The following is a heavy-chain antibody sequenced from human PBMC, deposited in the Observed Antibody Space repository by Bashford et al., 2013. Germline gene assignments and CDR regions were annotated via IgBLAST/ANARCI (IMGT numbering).Heavy chain of an antibody. V-gene: IGHV3-33*01. CDR2: IYYDGNTK. D-gene: IGHD3-10*01. CDR3: ATAASTLVQGGVFDY. Sequence: VRQAPGKGLEWVAGIYYDGNTKHYADSVKGRVTISRDNSRNTVYLQLNSLRAEDTAVYYCATAASTLVQGGVFDYWGQGTLVTVSS. J-gene: IGHJ4*02.